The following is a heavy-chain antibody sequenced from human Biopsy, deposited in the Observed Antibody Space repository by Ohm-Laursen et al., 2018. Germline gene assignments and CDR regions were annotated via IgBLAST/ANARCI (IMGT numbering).Heavy chain of an antibody. CDR1: RDSISNYY. V-gene: IGHV4-59*01. J-gene: IGHJ5*02. CDR3: AREDYYTWFDP. CDR2: IYYTGST. D-gene: IGHD2/OR15-2a*01. Sequence: GTLSLTCTVSRDSISNYYWTWIRQSPGKGLEWIGYIYYTGSTNYNPSVKSRVTISVDTSKNQFSLKLNSVTAADTAVYYCAREDYYTWFDPWGQGTLVTVSS.